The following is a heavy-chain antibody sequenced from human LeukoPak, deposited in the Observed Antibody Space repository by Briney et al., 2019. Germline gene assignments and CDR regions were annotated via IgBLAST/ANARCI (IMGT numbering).Heavy chain of an antibody. D-gene: IGHD4-17*01. V-gene: IGHV4-31*03. CDR3: ARGDYGDYFDY. J-gene: IGHJ4*02. Sequence: SETLTLTCTVSGGSISSSGYYWSWIRPHPGKGLEWIGYMYYSGSTYYNPSLKSRVSISVDTSKNQFSLKLSSVTAADTAVYYCARGDYGDYFDYWSQGTLVTVSS. CDR2: MYYSGST. CDR1: GGSISSSGYY.